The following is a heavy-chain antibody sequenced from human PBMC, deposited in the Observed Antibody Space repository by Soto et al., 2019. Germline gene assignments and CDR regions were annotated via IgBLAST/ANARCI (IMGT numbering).Heavy chain of an antibody. J-gene: IGHJ4*02. V-gene: IGHV5-51*01. CDR1: GYNFATYW. CDR3: ARRLDNTLDF. CDR2: IYPHDSDT. D-gene: IGHD1-20*01. Sequence: GESLKISCNGSGYNFATYWIGWVRQMPGKGLEWMGIIYPHDSDTRYSPSFQGQVTISADKSISTAYLQWSSLKASDTAIYYCARRLDNTLDFWGQGTLVTVS.